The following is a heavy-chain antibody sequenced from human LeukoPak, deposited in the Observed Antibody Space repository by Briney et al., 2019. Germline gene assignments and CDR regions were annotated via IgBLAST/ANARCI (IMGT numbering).Heavy chain of an antibody. J-gene: IGHJ5*02. CDR1: GGSISSGDYY. V-gene: IGHV4-30-4*01. CDR3: ARPYYYDSRIDP. D-gene: IGHD3-22*01. Sequence: SQTLSLTCTVSGGSISSGDYYWSWIRQSPGKGLEWIGYMYYSGSTYYNPSLKSRVVISVGTSKNQFSLKLSSVTAADTAVYYCARPYYYDSRIDPWGQGIQVTVSS. CDR2: MYYSGST.